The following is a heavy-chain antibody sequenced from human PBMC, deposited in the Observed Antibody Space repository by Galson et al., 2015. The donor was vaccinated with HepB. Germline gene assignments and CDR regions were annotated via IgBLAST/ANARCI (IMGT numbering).Heavy chain of an antibody. Sequence: ISGDSVSSNSAAWNWIRQSPSRGLEWLGGTYYRSKWYNDYAVSVKSRITINPDTSKNQFSLQLNSVTPEDTAVYYCARDGVVVPAAQRGGMDVWGQGATVTVSS. CDR1: GDSVSSNSAA. J-gene: IGHJ6*02. CDR2: TYYRSKWYN. D-gene: IGHD2-2*01. V-gene: IGHV6-1*01. CDR3: ARDGVVVPAAQRGGMDV.